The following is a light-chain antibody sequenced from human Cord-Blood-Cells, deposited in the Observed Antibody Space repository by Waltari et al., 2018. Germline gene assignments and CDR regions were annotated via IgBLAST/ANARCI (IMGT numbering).Light chain of an antibody. J-gene: IGKJ1*01. Sequence: DIQMTQSPSTLSASVGARVTINCRASQSISSWLAWYQQNPGKAPKLLIYKASSLESGVPSRFSGSGSGTEFNLTISSLQPDDFATYYCQQYNRDATFGQGTKVEIK. CDR2: KAS. CDR1: QSISSW. V-gene: IGKV1-5*03. CDR3: QQYNRDAT.